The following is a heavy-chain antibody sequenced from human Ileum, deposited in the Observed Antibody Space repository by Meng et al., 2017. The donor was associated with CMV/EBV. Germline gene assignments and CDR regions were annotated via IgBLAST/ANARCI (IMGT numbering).Heavy chain of an antibody. CDR3: ARTPDLGYCSHTSCSRIDY. D-gene: IGHD2-2*03. CDR1: GFTFGSFA. Sequence: GESLKISCAASGFTFGSFALSWLRQALGRGLEWVSTISGNGDRTYYGDSVKGRFIVSRVNSENTLYLQMNSLRAEDTAIYYCARTPDLGYCSHTSCSRIDYWGQGTLVTVSS. J-gene: IGHJ4*02. V-gene: IGHV3-23*01. CDR2: ISGNGDRT.